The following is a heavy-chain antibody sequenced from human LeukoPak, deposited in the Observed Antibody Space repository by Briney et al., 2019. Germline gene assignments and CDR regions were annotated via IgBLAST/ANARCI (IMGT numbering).Heavy chain of an antibody. D-gene: IGHD5-24*01. Sequence: SETLSLTCAVYGGSFSGYYWSWIRQPPGQGLELIGGINHSGSTNYNPSLKSRVPISVDTSKNQFSLKLSPVTAADTAVYYCARGSKRRDGYKRGYYFDYWGQGTLVTVSS. CDR3: ARGSKRRDGYKRGYYFDY. CDR2: INHSGST. V-gene: IGHV4-34*01. CDR1: GGSFSGYY. J-gene: IGHJ4*02.